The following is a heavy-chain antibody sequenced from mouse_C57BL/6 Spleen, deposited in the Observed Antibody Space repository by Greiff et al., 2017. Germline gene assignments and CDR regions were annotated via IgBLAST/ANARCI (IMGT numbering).Heavy chain of an antibody. J-gene: IGHJ4*01. CDR2: IYPGNGDT. CDR1: GYTFTSYN. D-gene: IGHD1-1*01. V-gene: IGHV1-12*01. CDR3: ARERAYYYGSSYYYAMDY. Sequence: QVQLKESGAELVRPGASVKMSCKASGYTFTSYNMHWVKQTPRQGLEWIGAIYPGNGDTSYNQKFKGKATLTVDKSSSTAYMQLSSLTSEDSAVYFCARERAYYYGSSYYYAMDYWGQGTSVTVSS.